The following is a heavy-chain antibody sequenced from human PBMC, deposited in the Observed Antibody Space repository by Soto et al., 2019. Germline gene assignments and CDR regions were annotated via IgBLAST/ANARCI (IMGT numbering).Heavy chain of an antibody. Sequence: TLSLTCAVYGGSFSGYYWSWIRQPPGKGLEWIGEINHSGSTNYNPSLKSRVTISVDTSRNQFSLKLSSVTAADTAVYYCARFDAAAGTGGNWFDPWGQGTLVTVSS. V-gene: IGHV4-34*01. CDR3: ARFDAAAGTGGNWFDP. CDR1: GGSFSGYY. J-gene: IGHJ5*02. CDR2: INHSGST. D-gene: IGHD6-13*01.